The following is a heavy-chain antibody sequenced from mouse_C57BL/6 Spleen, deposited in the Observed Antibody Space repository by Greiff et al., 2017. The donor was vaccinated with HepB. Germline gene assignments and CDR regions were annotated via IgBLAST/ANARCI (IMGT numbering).Heavy chain of an antibody. V-gene: IGHV1-69*01. J-gene: IGHJ3*01. CDR1: GYTFTSYW. CDR2: IDPSDSYT. CDR3: AIGPRFAY. Sequence: QVQLQHPGAELVMPGASVKLSCKASGYTFTSYWMHWVKQRPGQGLEWIGEIDPSDSYTNYNKKFKGKSTLTVDKSSSTACMQLSSLTSEDSAVYYCAIGPRFAYWGQGTLVTVSA. D-gene: IGHD2-14*01.